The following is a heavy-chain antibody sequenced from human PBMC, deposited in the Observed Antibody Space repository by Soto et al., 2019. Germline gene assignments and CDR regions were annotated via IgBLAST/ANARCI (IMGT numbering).Heavy chain of an antibody. Sequence: GGSLRLSCAASRFTFSDYNMDWVRQAPGKGLEWVAYIHRSGSPIYYADSVKGRFTISRDNAKNSLYLQMNSLSDEDTAVYFCARDGDRHGNIAYCGQGTLVIVSA. CDR1: RFTFSDYN. CDR3: ARDGDRHGNIAY. D-gene: IGHD7-27*01. CDR2: IHRSGSPI. V-gene: IGHV3-48*02. J-gene: IGHJ4*02.